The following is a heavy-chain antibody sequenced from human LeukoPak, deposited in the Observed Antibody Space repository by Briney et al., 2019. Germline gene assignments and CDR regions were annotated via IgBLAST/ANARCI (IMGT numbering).Heavy chain of an antibody. Sequence: GGSLRLSCAASGFTFSTYAMSWVRQAPGKGLEWVSSISGSGDSTYYADSVKGRFTISRDNSQNTLYLQMNSLRADETAIYYCARAPGGFHGDYSPIAYWGQGTLVTVSS. CDR3: ARAPGGFHGDYSPIAY. CDR2: ISGSGDST. V-gene: IGHV3-23*01. CDR1: GFTFSTYA. D-gene: IGHD4-17*01. J-gene: IGHJ4*02.